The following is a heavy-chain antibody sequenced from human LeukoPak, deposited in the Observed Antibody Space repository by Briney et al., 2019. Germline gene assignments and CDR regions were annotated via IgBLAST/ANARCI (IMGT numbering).Heavy chain of an antibody. Sequence: VASVKVSCKASGYTFTGYYMHWVRQAPGQGLEWMGWINPNSGGTNYAQKFQGRVTMTRDTSISTAYMELSRLRSDDTAVYYCARDSLITMVRGVIISAANDAFDIWGQGTMVTVSS. CDR3: ARDSLITMVRGVIISAANDAFDI. CDR2: INPNSGGT. J-gene: IGHJ3*02. CDR1: GYTFTGYY. D-gene: IGHD3-10*01. V-gene: IGHV1-2*02.